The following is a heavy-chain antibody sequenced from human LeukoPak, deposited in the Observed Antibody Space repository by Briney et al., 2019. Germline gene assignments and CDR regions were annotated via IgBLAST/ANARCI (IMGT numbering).Heavy chain of an antibody. CDR3: ARDPLTLYNYYMDV. CDR2: ISSSSSYI. Sequence: GGSLRLSCAASGFTFSSYSMNWVRQAPGKGLEWVSSISSSSSYIYYADSVKGRFTISRDNSKNTLYLQMNSLRAEDKAVYYCARDPLTLYNYYMDVWGKGTTVTVSS. CDR1: GFTFSSYS. J-gene: IGHJ6*03. D-gene: IGHD3-9*01. V-gene: IGHV3-21*01.